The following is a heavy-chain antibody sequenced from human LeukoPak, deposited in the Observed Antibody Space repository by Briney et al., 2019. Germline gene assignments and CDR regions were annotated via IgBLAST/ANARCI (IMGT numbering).Heavy chain of an antibody. V-gene: IGHV3-7*01. Sequence: GGSLRLSCAASGFTFSSYWMSRVRQAPGKGLEWVANIKQDGSEKYYVDSVKGRFTISRDNAKNSLYLQMNSLRAEDTAVYYCARGVYDYGDYVGFLDYWGQGTLVTVSS. D-gene: IGHD4-17*01. CDR1: GFTFSSYW. J-gene: IGHJ4*02. CDR2: IKQDGSEK. CDR3: ARGVYDYGDYVGFLDY.